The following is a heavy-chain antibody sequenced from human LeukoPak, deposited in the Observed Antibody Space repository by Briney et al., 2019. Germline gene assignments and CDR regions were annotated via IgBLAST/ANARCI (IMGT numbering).Heavy chain of an antibody. Sequence: PGGSLRLSCAASGFTFSSYGMHWVRQAPGQGLEWMGWINPTSGGTNYAQKFQGRVTMTRDTSISTVYMELSRLRSDDTAVYYCARDAAMVLRVPDWGQGTLVTVSS. D-gene: IGHD5-18*01. CDR3: ARDAAMVLRVPD. CDR1: GFTFSSYG. J-gene: IGHJ4*02. CDR2: INPTSGGT. V-gene: IGHV1-2*02.